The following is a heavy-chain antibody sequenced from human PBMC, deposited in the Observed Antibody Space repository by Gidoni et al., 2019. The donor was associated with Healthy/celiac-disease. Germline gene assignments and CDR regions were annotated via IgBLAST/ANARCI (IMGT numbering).Heavy chain of an antibody. CDR1: GYTLTGYY. V-gene: IGHV1-2*04. CDR2: INPNSGGT. CDR3: ARGGAYGSGSYYNRIDY. J-gene: IGHJ4*02. D-gene: IGHD3-10*01. Sequence: QVQLVQSGAEVKKPGASVKVSCKASGYTLTGYYMHWVRQAPGQGLEWMGWINPNSGGTNYAQKFQGWVTMTRDTSISTAYMELSRLRSDDTAVYYCARGGAYGSGSYYNRIDYWGQGTLVTVSS.